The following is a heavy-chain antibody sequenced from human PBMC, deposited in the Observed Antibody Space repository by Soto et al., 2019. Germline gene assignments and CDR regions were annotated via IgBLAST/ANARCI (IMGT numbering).Heavy chain of an antibody. V-gene: IGHV1-46*01. CDR3: ARDLAKGGGSAGFDY. Sequence: VQLVQSGAEVKKPGASVKLSCKAPADTFTSYYIHWVRQAPGHGLEWMGIINPNGGSTRFAQTFQGRITMTRDTSTSTVYMELRSLRSEDTAIYYCARDLAKGGGSAGFDYWGQGTLVAVSS. CDR2: INPNGGST. CDR1: ADTFTSYY. D-gene: IGHD2-15*01. J-gene: IGHJ4*02.